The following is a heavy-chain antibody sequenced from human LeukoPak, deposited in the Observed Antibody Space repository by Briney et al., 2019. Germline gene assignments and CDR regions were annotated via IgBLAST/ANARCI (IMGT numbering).Heavy chain of an antibody. CDR2: IKQDGSEK. D-gene: IGHD2-15*01. CDR1: GFTFRSYW. V-gene: IGHV3-7*01. J-gene: IGHJ4*02. Sequence: PGGSLRLSCAASGFTFRSYWMSWVRQAPGKGLEWVANIKQDGSEKYYVDSVKGRFTISRDNAKNSLYLQMNSLRAEDTAVYYCIVSATARGGVDYWGQGTLVTDSS. CDR3: IVSATARGGVDY.